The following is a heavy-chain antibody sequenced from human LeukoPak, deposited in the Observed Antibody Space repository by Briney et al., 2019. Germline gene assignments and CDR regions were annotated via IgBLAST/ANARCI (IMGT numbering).Heavy chain of an antibody. CDR3: ARDYSGSYFGY. V-gene: IGHV4-59*01. Sequence: SETLSLTCTVSGGSISSYYWSWIRQPPGKGLEWIGYIYYSGSTNYNPSLKSRVTISVDTSKNQFSLKLSSVTAADTAVYYCARDYSGSYFGYWGQGSLVTVSS. D-gene: IGHD1-26*01. J-gene: IGHJ4*02. CDR2: IYYSGST. CDR1: GGSISSYY.